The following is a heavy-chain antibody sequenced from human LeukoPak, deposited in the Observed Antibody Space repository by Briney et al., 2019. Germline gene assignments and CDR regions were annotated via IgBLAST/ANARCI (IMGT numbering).Heavy chain of an antibody. CDR3: AREYNIVVVPAAIEGMFDP. D-gene: IGHD2-2*02. V-gene: IGHV4-34*01. J-gene: IGHJ5*02. CDR2: INHSGST. CDR1: GGSFSGYY. Sequence: PSETLSLTCAVYGGSFSGYYWSWIRQPPGKGLEWIGEINHSGSTTYNPSLKSRVTISVDTSKNQFSLKLSSVTAADTAVYYCAREYNIVVVPAAIEGMFDPWGQGTLVTVSS.